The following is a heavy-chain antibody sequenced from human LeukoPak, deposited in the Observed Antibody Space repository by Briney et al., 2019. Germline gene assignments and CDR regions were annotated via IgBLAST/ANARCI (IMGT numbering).Heavy chain of an antibody. CDR1: GFTFSDYY. J-gene: IGHJ4*02. V-gene: IGHV3-11*01. CDR2: ISSSGSTI. Sequence: GGSLRLSCAASGFTFSDYYMSWIRQAPGKGLEWASYISSSGSTIYYADSVKGRFTISRDNAKNSLYLQMNSLRAEDTAVYYCARVRGNYYGSGSYPDYWGQGTLVTVSS. D-gene: IGHD3-10*01. CDR3: ARVRGNYYGSGSYPDY.